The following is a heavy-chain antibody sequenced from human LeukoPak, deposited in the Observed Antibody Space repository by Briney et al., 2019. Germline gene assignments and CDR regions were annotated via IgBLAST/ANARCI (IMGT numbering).Heavy chain of an antibody. Sequence: PGGSLRLSCAASGFTFSSYGMHWVRQAPDKGLEWVAVISYDGSNKYYADSVKGRFTISRDNSKNTLYLQMNSLRAEDTAVYYCATVRRGSSGWYADVWGRGTTVTVSS. J-gene: IGHJ6*02. V-gene: IGHV3-30*03. CDR2: ISYDGSNK. D-gene: IGHD6-19*01. CDR1: GFTFSSYG. CDR3: ATVRRGSSGWYADV.